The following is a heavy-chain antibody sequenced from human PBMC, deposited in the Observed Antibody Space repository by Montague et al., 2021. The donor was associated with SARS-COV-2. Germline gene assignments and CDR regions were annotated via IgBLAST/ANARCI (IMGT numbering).Heavy chain of an antibody. V-gene: IGHV4-59*08. CDR1: GSSISSYY. D-gene: IGHD4/OR15-4a*01. CDR3: ARHANYDWYYFDY. J-gene: IGHJ4*02. CDR2: ISYSGST. Sequence: SETLSLTCTVSGSSISSYYWSWIRQPPGKGLQWIGYISYSGSTNYNPSLKSRVTISVDTSKNQFSLKLNSVTAVDTAVYYCARHANYDWYYFDYWGQGTLVTVSS.